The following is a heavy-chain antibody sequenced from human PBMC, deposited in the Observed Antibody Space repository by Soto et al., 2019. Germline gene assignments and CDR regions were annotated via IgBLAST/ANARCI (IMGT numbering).Heavy chain of an antibody. CDR3: AKMRSGWNYWYFDL. V-gene: IGHV3-30*18. J-gene: IGHJ2*01. D-gene: IGHD6-19*01. CDR1: EFTFSSYG. Sequence: QVQLVESGGGVVQPGRSLRLSCTASEFTFSSYGMHWVRQAPGKGPEWVAAISYDGSNKDYADSVKGRFTISRNSSKNTLYLQMTSLIAEDTAVYCCAKMRSGWNYWYFDLWGRGTLVTVSS. CDR2: ISYDGSNK.